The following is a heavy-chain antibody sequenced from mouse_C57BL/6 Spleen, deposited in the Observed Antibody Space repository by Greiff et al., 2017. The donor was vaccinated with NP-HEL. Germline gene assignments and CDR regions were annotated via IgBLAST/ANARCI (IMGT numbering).Heavy chain of an antibody. CDR3: ARSYDYPYYAMDY. CDR2: IDPNSGGT. D-gene: IGHD2-4*01. V-gene: IGHV1-72*01. Sequence: VQLQQSGAELVKPGASVKLSCKASGYTFTSYWMHWVKQRPGRGLEWIGRIDPNSGGTKYNEKFKSKAKLTVDNPSNTADMQLSSLTSEDSAVYYCARSYDYPYYAMDYWGQGTSVTVSA. CDR1: GYTFTSYW. J-gene: IGHJ4*01.